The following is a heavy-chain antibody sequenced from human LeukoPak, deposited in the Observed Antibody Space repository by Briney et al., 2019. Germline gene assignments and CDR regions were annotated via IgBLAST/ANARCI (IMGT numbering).Heavy chain of an antibody. CDR1: GGSMSSYY. D-gene: IGHD3-10*01. J-gene: IGHJ4*02. Sequence: SETLSLTCTVSGGSMSSYYWTWIRQPPRKGLEWIGNIYYSGSTNCNPSLKSRVTISVDTSKNQFSLKLRSVTAADTAVYYCARATEFGDYYFDYWGQGTLVTVSS. CDR2: IYYSGST. CDR3: ARATEFGDYYFDY. V-gene: IGHV4-59*01.